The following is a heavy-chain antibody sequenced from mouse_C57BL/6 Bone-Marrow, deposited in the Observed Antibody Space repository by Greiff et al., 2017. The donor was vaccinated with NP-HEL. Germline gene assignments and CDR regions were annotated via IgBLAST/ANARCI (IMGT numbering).Heavy chain of an antibody. CDR2: INSDGGST. Sequence: DVKLVESGGCLVQPGESLKLSCESNEYEFPSHDMSWVRKTPEKRLELVAAINSDGGSTYYPDTMERRFIISRDNTKKTLYLQMSSLRSEDTALYYCARRDVGYWYFDVWGTGTTVTVSS. V-gene: IGHV5-2*03. CDR1: EYEFPSHD. J-gene: IGHJ1*03. CDR3: ARRDVGYWYFDV.